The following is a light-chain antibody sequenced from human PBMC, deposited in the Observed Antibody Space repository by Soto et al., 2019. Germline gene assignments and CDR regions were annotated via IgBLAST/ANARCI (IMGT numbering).Light chain of an antibody. J-gene: IGKJ1*01. Sequence: EIVLTQSPGTLSLSPGERATLSCRTSQSVSNNYLAWYQQKPGQAPRLLIYGASSRATGIPDRFSGSGSGTDFTLSISRLEPEDFAVYYCQQYSSLWTFCQGTKVEIK. CDR2: GAS. V-gene: IGKV3-20*01. CDR3: QQYSSLWT. CDR1: QSVSNNY.